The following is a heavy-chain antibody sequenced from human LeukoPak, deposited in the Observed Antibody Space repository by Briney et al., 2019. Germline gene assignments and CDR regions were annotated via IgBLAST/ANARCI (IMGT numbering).Heavy chain of an antibody. CDR2: IKQDGSEK. D-gene: IGHD3-9*01. V-gene: IGHV3-7*01. Sequence: GSLRLSCVASGFTFSSYWMSWVRQAPGKGLEWVANIKQDGSEKYYVDSVRGRFTISRDNAKNSLYLQMNSLRAEDTAVYYCARDPMYYDILTGSFDYWGQGTLVTVSS. CDR3: ARDPMYYDILTGSFDY. J-gene: IGHJ4*02. CDR1: GFTFSSYW.